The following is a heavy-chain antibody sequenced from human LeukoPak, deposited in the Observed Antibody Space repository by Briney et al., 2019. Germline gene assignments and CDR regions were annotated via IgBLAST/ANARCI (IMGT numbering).Heavy chain of an antibody. CDR2: IISSSSTI. CDR3: ARDGGLLWFGELSPPAFDI. J-gene: IGHJ3*02. CDR1: GFTFSSYS. V-gene: IGHV3-48*01. Sequence: SGGSLRLSCAASGFTFSSYSMNWVRQAPGKGLEWVSYIISSSSTIYYADSVKGRFTISRDNAKNSLYLQMNSLRAEDTAVYYCARDGGLLWFGELSPPAFDIWGQGTMVTVSS. D-gene: IGHD3-10*01.